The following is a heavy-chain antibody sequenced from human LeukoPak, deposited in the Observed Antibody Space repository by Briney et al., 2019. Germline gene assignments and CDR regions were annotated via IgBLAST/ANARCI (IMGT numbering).Heavy chain of an antibody. V-gene: IGHV4-34*01. Sequence: SETLSLTCAVYGGFFSGYYWSWIRQLPGKGLEWIGEINHSGSTNYNPSLKSRVTISVDTSKNQFPLNLSSVTAADTAVYYCARSLIMFGGVIAYDYWGQGTLVTVSS. CDR2: INHSGST. D-gene: IGHD3-16*02. CDR3: ARSLIMFGGVIAYDY. CDR1: GGFFSGYY. J-gene: IGHJ4*02.